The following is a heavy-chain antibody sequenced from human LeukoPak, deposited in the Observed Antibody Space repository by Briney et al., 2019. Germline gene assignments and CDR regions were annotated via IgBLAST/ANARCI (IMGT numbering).Heavy chain of an antibody. V-gene: IGHV3-33*08. CDR1: GFTFSDYG. CDR2: IWYDGSNK. Sequence: GGSLRLSCAASGFTFSDYGMHWVRQAPGKGLEWVAVIWYDGSNKYYADSVKGRFTISRDNSKNTLYLQMNSLRAEDTAVYYCARWPRRYSYGSAHAFDIWGQGTMVTVSS. D-gene: IGHD5-18*01. CDR3: ARWPRRYSYGSAHAFDI. J-gene: IGHJ3*02.